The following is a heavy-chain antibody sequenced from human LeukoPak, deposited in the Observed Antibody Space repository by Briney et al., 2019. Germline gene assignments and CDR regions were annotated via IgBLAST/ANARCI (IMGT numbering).Heavy chain of an antibody. CDR1: GFTFSSYA. CDR2: ISGSGGST. CDR3: NYYDSKQPGR. D-gene: IGHD3-22*01. J-gene: IGHJ4*02. V-gene: IGHV3-23*01. Sequence: GGSLRLSCAASGFTFSSYAMSWVRQAPGKGLEWVSAISGSGGSTYYADSVKGRFTISRDDSKNTAYLQMNSLKTEDTAVYYCNYYDSKQPGRWGQGTLVTVSS.